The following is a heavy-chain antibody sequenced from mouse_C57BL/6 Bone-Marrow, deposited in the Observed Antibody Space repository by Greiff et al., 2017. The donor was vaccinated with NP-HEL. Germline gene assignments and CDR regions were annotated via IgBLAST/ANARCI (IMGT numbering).Heavy chain of an antibody. Sequence: VQLQQSGPELVKPGASVKISCKASGYTFTDYYMNWVKQSHGKSLEWIGDIIPNNGGTSYNQKFKGKATLTVDKSSSTAYMELRSLTSEDSAVYYCARGVDYDALDYWGQGTTLTVSS. CDR1: GYTFTDYY. J-gene: IGHJ2*01. D-gene: IGHD2-4*01. V-gene: IGHV1-26*01. CDR3: ARGVDYDALDY. CDR2: IIPNNGGT.